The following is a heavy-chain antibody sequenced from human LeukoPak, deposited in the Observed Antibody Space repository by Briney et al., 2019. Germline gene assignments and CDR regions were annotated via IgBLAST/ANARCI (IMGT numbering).Heavy chain of an antibody. CDR2: MNPNTGRT. CDR3: ARLSQTPDYYTLGGYYYLGY. J-gene: IGHJ4*02. CDR1: RYTFTSYD. V-gene: IGHV1-8*01. D-gene: IGHD3-10*01. Sequence: GASVKVSCKASRYTFTSYDINWVREAAGQGLEWMGWMNPNTGRTGYAQKFQGRITMTRDNSINTAYMELTNLRSEDTAIYYCARLSQTPDYYTLGGYYYLGYWGQGTPVTVSS.